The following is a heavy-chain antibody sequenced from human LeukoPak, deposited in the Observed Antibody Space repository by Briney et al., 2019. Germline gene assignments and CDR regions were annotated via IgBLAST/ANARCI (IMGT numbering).Heavy chain of an antibody. D-gene: IGHD5-18*01. V-gene: IGHV3-15*01. J-gene: IGHJ4*02. CDR1: GFTFSYAW. Sequence: PGGSLRLSCAASGFTFSYAWMTWVCQAPGKGLEWVGRIRGKTDGGTTDYAAPVKGRFTISRDDSKNTLYLQMNSLRTEDTAVYYCTTEMDTAIYYWGQGTLVTVSS. CDR3: TTEMDTAIYY. CDR2: IRGKTDGGTT.